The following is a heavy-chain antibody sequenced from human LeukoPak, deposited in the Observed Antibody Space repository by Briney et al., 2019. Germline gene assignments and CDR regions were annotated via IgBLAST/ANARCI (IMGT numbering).Heavy chain of an antibody. CDR3: AKVRPDFVEVITNYFDY. D-gene: IGHD3-22*01. V-gene: IGHV3-23*01. Sequence: GGFLRLSCAASGFTFSSYAMSWVRQAPGKGLEWVSAISGSGGSTYYADSVKGRFTISRDNSKNTLYLQMNSLRAKDTAVYYCAKVRPDFVEVITNYFDYWGQGTLVTVSS. CDR2: ISGSGGST. J-gene: IGHJ4*02. CDR1: GFTFSSYA.